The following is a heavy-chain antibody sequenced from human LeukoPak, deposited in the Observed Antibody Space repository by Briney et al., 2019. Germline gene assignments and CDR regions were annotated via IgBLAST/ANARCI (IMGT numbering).Heavy chain of an antibody. J-gene: IGHJ2*01. Sequence: SETLSLTCTVSGGSISSGGYYWSWIRQHPGKGLEWIGYIYYSGSTYYNPSLKSRVTISVDTSKNQFSLKLSSVTAADTAVYYCAREASYYYGSGSPWYFDLWGRGTLVTVSS. CDR3: AREASYYYGSGSPWYFDL. CDR1: GGSISSGGYY. D-gene: IGHD3-10*01. CDR2: IYYSGST. V-gene: IGHV4-31*03.